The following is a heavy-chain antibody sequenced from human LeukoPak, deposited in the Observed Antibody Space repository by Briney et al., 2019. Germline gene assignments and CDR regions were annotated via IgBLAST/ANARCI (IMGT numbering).Heavy chain of an antibody. J-gene: IGHJ3*02. CDR2: IYTSGST. Sequence: SETLSLTCTVSGGSISSYYWSWIRQPAGKGLEWIGRIYTSGSTNYNPSLKSRVTMSVDTSKNQFSLKLSSVTAADTAVYYCARDEWVGFWDIVVVPAAFDIWGQGTMVTVSS. V-gene: IGHV4-4*07. CDR1: GGSISSYY. D-gene: IGHD2-2*01. CDR3: ARDEWVGFWDIVVVPAAFDI.